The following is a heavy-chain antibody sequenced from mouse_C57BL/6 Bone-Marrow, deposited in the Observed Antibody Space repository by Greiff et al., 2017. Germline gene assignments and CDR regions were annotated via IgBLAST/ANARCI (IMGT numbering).Heavy chain of an antibody. CDR3: ARGEIYDCYSYYFDY. Sequence: EVQLQQSGPELVKPGASVKISCKASGYTFPDYYMNWVKQSHGKSLEWIGDINPNNGGTSYNQKFKGKSTLTVDKASSTAYMEVRSLTSEDSAVYYGARGEIYDCYSYYFDYWGQGTTLTVSS. V-gene: IGHV1-26*01. CDR2: INPNNGGT. D-gene: IGHD2-3*01. J-gene: IGHJ2*01. CDR1: GYTFPDYY.